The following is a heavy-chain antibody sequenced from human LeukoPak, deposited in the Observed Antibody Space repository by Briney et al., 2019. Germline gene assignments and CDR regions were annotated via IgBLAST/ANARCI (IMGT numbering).Heavy chain of an antibody. D-gene: IGHD5-24*01. Sequence: GASVKVSCKASGYTFTSYGINWVRQAPGQGLEWMGWISAYNGNTIYAQKLQGRVAMTTDTSTRTVYMELRSLRSDDTAVYYCARDRRWRQDSKTPYYYYGMDVWGQGTTVTVS. CDR2: ISAYNGNT. CDR1: GYTFTSYG. CDR3: ARDRRWRQDSKTPYYYYGMDV. J-gene: IGHJ6*02. V-gene: IGHV1-18*01.